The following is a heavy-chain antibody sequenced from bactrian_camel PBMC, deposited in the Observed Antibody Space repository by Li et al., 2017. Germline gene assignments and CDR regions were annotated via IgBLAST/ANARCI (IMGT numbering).Heavy chain of an antibody. CDR2: IYTRDNST. D-gene: IGHD6*01. CDR1: TWASLGNC. V-gene: IGHV3-3*01. CDR3: AADVGSMSGNCQPNY. Sequence: HVQLVESGGGSVQVGGSLTLSCAPSTWASLGNCLGWFRQLPGKEREGVATIYTRDNSTDYADSVKGRFTISWDRAENTLYLQMNNLKPEDTAMYYCAADVGSMSGNCQPNYWGQGTQVTVS. J-gene: IGHJ4*01.